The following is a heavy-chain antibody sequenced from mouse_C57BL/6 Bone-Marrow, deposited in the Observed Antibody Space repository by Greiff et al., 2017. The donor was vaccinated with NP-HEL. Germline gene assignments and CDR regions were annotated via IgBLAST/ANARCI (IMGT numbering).Heavy chain of an antibody. CDR2: INPNYGTT. V-gene: IGHV1-39*01. CDR3: ASGGYSNAYAMDY. Sequence: VQLQQSGPELVKPGASVKISCKASGYSFTDYNMNWVKQSNGKSLEWIGVINPNYGTTSYNQKFKGKATLTVDQSSNTAYMQLNSLTSEDSAVYYGASGGYSNAYAMDYWGQGTSVTVSS. D-gene: IGHD2-5*01. CDR1: GYSFTDYN. J-gene: IGHJ4*01.